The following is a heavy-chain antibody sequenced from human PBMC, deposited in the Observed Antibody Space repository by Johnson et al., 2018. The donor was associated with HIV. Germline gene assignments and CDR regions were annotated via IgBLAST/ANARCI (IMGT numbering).Heavy chain of an antibody. CDR2: ISGSGGST. Sequence: VQLLESGGGLVQPGGSLRLSCAASGFTFSSYAMSWVRQAPGKGLEWVSAISGSGGSTYYADSVKGRFPISRDNSKNTLYLQMNSLRAEDTAVYYCAKDHRFTPDAFDIWGQGTMVTVSS. CDR1: GFTFSSYA. CDR3: AKDHRFTPDAFDI. V-gene: IGHV3-23*01. J-gene: IGHJ3*02.